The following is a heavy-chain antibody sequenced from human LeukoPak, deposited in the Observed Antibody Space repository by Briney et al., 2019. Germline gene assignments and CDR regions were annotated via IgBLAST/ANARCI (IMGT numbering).Heavy chain of an antibody. V-gene: IGHV3-20*04. J-gene: IGHJ1*01. CDR3: AREYCSSTSCYAFFQH. CDR1: GFTFDDYG. D-gene: IGHD2-2*01. CDR2: INWNGGGT. Sequence: TGGSLRLSCAASGFTFDDYGMSWVRQAPGKGLELVSGINWNGGGTGYADSVKGRFTISRDNAKNSLYLQMNSLRAEDTALYYCAREYCSSTSCYAFFQHWGQGTLVTVSS.